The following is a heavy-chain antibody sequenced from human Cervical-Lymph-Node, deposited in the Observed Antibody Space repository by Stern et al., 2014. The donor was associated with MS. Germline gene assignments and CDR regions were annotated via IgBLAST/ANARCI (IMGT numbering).Heavy chain of an antibody. Sequence: EVQLLESGAELIRPGESLKISCKGSGFKFSIYWIAWVRQMPGKGLEWMGIIYPGDSETRYSPSFQGQVTMSADKSTSTAYLQWSSLNASDTATYFCARQTTAWASDVWGQGTLVTVSS. D-gene: IGHD1-14*01. CDR1: GFKFSIYW. CDR3: ARQTTAWASDV. V-gene: IGHV5-51*01. J-gene: IGHJ4*02. CDR2: IYPGDSET.